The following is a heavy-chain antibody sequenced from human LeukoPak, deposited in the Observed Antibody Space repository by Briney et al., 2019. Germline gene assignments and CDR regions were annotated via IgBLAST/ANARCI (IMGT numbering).Heavy chain of an antibody. CDR1: GFTFSNYW. V-gene: IGHV3-9*01. J-gene: IGHJ4*02. D-gene: IGHD2-21*02. CDR3: AKDIFGRLDCGGDCYSGVPDY. Sequence: GGSLRLSCAASGFTFSNYWIHWVRQAPGKGLEWVSGISWNSGSIGYADSVKGRFTISRDNAKNSLYLQMNSLRAEDTALYYCAKDIFGRLDCGGDCYSGVPDYWGQGTLVTVSS. CDR2: ISWNSGSI.